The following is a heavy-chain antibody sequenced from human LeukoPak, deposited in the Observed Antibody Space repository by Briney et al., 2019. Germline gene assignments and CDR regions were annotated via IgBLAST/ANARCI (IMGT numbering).Heavy chain of an antibody. J-gene: IGHJ4*02. CDR2: ISVGVGST. CDR3: AQRELSVIY. Sequence: GGSLRLSCAASGSTLTKYAMSWVRQAPGKGLEWVSAISVGVGSTYYADSVKGRFTISRDSSKNTLFLQMNSLRDEDTAVYYCAQRELSVIYWGQGTLVTVSS. CDR1: GSTLTKYA. D-gene: IGHD3-10*01. V-gene: IGHV3-23*01.